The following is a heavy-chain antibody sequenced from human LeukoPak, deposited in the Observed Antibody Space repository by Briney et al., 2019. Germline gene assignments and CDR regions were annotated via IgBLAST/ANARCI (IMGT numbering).Heavy chain of an antibody. CDR2: IYYSAST. CDR1: GGXISSGDYY. D-gene: IGHD2-15*01. CDR3: ARGRVVAETIDY. J-gene: IGHJ4*02. Sequence: SETLSLTCTVSGGXISSGDYYWSWIRQHPGKGLEWIGYIYYSASTYYNPSLKSRTTISGDTSKNQFSLKLRSVTAADTALYYCARGRVVAETIDYWGQGTLVTVSS. V-gene: IGHV4-31*03.